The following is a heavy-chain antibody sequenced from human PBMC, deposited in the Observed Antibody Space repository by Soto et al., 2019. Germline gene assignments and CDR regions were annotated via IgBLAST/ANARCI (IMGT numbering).Heavy chain of an antibody. D-gene: IGHD1-1*01. CDR2: LNGGTGQT. CDR3: AREKGMEESYYYYGMDI. J-gene: IGHJ6*02. V-gene: IGHV1-3*01. Sequence: GASVKVSCKASGYTFSTYAIHWVRQAPGQSLEWMGWLNGGTGQTRYSQRFQDRVTTTRDTSASTAYMEVSSLRPEDTAVYYCAREKGMEESYYYYGMDIWGQGTTVTVSS. CDR1: GYTFSTYA.